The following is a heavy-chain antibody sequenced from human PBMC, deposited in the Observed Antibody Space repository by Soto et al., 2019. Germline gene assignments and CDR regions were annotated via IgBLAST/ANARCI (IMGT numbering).Heavy chain of an antibody. J-gene: IGHJ4*02. CDR3: VRDEL. CDR1: GFTFSNYW. V-gene: IGHV3-7*01. CDR2: IKQDGSEK. Sequence: GGSLRLSCAASGFTFSNYWMSWVRQAPGKGLEWVANIKQDGSEKHYVDSVKGRFTIFRDNGQKSLYLQMNSLRVEDTAVYYCVRDELWGQGTLVTVSS. D-gene: IGHD3-10*01.